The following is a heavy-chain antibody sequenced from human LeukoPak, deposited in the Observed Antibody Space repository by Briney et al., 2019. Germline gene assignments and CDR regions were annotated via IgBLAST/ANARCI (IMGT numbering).Heavy chain of an antibody. CDR2: IKEDGSQK. CDR1: GFTFSNYW. D-gene: IGHD2-2*01. Sequence: PGGSLRLSCAASGFTFSNYWMTWVRQAPGRGLEWVANIKEDGSQKYYGDSVKGRFTISRDNAKNSVYLQMNSLRAGDTAVYYCARIGYGSSCTDYWGQGTLVTVSS. CDR3: ARIGYGSSCTDY. V-gene: IGHV3-7*01. J-gene: IGHJ4*02.